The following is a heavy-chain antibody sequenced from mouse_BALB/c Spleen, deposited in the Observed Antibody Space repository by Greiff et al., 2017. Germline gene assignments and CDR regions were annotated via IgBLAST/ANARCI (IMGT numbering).Heavy chain of an antibody. D-gene: IGHD2-2*01. CDR1: GYTFTDYN. CDR2: IYPYNGGT. CDR3: ARSTHGYEDAMDY. Sequence: EVQLQQSGPELVKPGASVKISCKASGYTFTDYNMHWVKQSHGKSLEWIGYIYPYNGGTGYNQKFKSKATLTVDNSSSTAYMELRSLTSEDSAVYYCARSTHGYEDAMDYWGQGTSVTVSS. V-gene: IGHV1S29*02. J-gene: IGHJ4*01.